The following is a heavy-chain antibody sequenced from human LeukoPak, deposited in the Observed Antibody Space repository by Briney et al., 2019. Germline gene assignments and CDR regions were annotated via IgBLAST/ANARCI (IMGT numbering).Heavy chain of an antibody. CDR2: IYYSGST. J-gene: IGHJ6*03. D-gene: IGHD3-22*01. CDR3: ARNSGYSPYYYYMDV. CDR1: GGSISSSSYY. Sequence: SETLSLTCTVSGGSISSSSYYWGWIRQPPGKGLEWIGSIYYSGSTYYNPSLKSRVTISVDTSKNQFSLKLSSVTAADTAVYYCARNSGYSPYYYYMDVWGKGTTVTISS. V-gene: IGHV4-39*01.